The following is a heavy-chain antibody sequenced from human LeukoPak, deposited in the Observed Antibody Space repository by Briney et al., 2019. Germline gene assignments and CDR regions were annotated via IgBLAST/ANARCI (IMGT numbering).Heavy chain of an antibody. CDR3: ATHDESYDSSLGGAFDI. Sequence: GASVKVSRKASGYTFTSYGISWVRQAPGQGLEWMGWISAYNGNTNYAQKLQGRVTMTTDTSTSTAYMELRSLRSDDTAVYYCATHDESYDSSLGGAFDIWGQGTMVTVSS. V-gene: IGHV1-18*01. J-gene: IGHJ3*02. CDR1: GYTFTSYG. CDR2: ISAYNGNT. D-gene: IGHD3-22*01.